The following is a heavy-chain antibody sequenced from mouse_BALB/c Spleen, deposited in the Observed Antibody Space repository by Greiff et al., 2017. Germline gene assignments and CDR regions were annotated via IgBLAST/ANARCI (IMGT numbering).Heavy chain of an antibody. J-gene: IGHJ2*01. V-gene: IGHV1S137*01. Sequence: QVHVKQSGAELVRPGVSVKISCKGSGYTFTDYAMHWVKQSHAKSLEWIGVISTYYGDASYNQKFKGKATMTVDKSSSTAYMELARLTSEDSAIYYCARMEVRRRGSYCDDWGQGTTLTVSS. D-gene: IGHD2-14*01. CDR1: GYTFTDYA. CDR2: ISTYYGDA. CDR3: ARMEVRRRGSYCDD.